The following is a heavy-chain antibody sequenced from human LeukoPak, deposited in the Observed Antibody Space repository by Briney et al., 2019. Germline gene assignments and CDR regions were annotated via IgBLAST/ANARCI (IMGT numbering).Heavy chain of an antibody. J-gene: IGHJ6*02. CDR2: ISYDGSNK. Sequence: GRSLRLSCAASGFTFSSYGMHWVRQAPGKGLEWVAVISYDGSNKYYADSVKGRFTISRDNSKNTLYLQMNSLRAEDTAVYYCARTTVTSELYYYGMDVWGQGTTVTVSS. D-gene: IGHD4-17*01. V-gene: IGHV3-30*03. CDR3: ARTTVTSELYYYGMDV. CDR1: GFTFSSYG.